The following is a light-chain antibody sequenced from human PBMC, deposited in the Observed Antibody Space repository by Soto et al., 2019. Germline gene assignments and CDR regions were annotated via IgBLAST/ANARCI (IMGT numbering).Light chain of an antibody. J-gene: IGLJ1*01. CDR2: DVA. Sequence: QSALTQPASVSDSPGQSITISCTGTSSDVGGSNFVSWYQQHPGKPPKLIIYDVANRPSGVSNRFSGSKSGSTASLIISRLQTEDAADYYCVSYTSSTTYVFGTRTKVTVL. V-gene: IGLV2-14*03. CDR1: SSDVGGSNF. CDR3: VSYTSSTTYV.